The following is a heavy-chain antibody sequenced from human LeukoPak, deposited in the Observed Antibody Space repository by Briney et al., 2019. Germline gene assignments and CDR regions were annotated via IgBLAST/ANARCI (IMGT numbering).Heavy chain of an antibody. CDR3: ASVDTAMSH. CDR1: GGSISIYY. V-gene: IGHV4-59*01. CDR2: IYYSGST. J-gene: IGHJ4*02. Sequence: SETLSLTCTVSGGSISIYYWSWIRQPPGKGLEWIGYIYYSGSTNYNPSLKSRVTISVDTSKNQFSLKLSSVTAADTAVYYCASVDTAMSHWGQGTLVTVSS. D-gene: IGHD5-18*01.